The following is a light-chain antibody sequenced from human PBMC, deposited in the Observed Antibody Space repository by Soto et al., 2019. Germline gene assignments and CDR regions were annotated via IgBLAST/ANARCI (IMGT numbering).Light chain of an antibody. CDR3: QQSYSTPWT. V-gene: IGKV1-39*01. CDR1: QSISGY. CDR2: AAS. J-gene: IGKJ1*01. Sequence: DIQVTQSPPTLSSSGGDRVTSTCRASQSISGYLNWYQQKPGKAPKLLIYAASSLQSGVPSRFSGSGSGTDFTLTISSLQPEDFATYYCQQSYSTPWTFGQGTKVDIK.